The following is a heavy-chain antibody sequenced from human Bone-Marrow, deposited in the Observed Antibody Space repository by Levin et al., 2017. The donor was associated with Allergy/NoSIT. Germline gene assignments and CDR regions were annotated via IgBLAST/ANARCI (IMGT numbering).Heavy chain of an antibody. Sequence: GGSLRLSCAASGFTFSDYYMSWIRQAPGKGLEWVSYISSSGSTIYYADSVKGRFTISRDNAKNSLYLQMNSLRAEDTAVYYCARQPPLTLRDFDYYYYYYMDVWGKGTTVTVSS. CDR1: GFTFSDYY. V-gene: IGHV3-11*01. J-gene: IGHJ6*03. CDR2: ISSSGSTI. D-gene: IGHD3-9*01. CDR3: ARQPPLTLRDFDYYYYYYMDV.